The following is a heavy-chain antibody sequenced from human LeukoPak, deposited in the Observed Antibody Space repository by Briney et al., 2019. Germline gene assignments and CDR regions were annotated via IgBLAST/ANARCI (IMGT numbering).Heavy chain of an antibody. V-gene: IGHV1-69*06. Sequence: SVKVSCKASGGTFSSYAISWVRQAPGQGLEWMGGIIPIFGTANYAQKFQGRVTMTEDTSTDTAYMELSSLRSEDTAVYYCALGDSGSSFDYWGQGTLVTVSS. CDR1: GGTFSSYA. J-gene: IGHJ4*02. CDR2: IIPIFGTA. CDR3: ALGDSGSSFDY. D-gene: IGHD1-26*01.